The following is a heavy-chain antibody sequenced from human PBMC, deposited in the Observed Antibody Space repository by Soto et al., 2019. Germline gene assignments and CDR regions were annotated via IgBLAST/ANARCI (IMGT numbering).Heavy chain of an antibody. CDR2: IYWDDAK. Sequence: QITLKESGPTLVKPTQTLTLTCTFSGLSLSTSGEAVGWIRQPPGKALEWLALIYWDDAKRYNPTLKTRLTITKDTSKTQVVLTLTNMDPVDTATYSCAHYVSTRPAGWFDPWGQGILVTVSS. CDR1: GLSLSTSGEA. CDR3: AHYVSTRPAGWFDP. D-gene: IGHD3-10*02. J-gene: IGHJ5*02. V-gene: IGHV2-5*02.